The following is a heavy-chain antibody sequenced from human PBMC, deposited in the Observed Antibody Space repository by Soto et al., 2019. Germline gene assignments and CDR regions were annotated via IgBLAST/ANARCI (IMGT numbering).Heavy chain of an antibody. J-gene: IGHJ4*02. CDR3: ARGRSSRRKVAGFAEPNYFDY. CDR2: ISYDGSNK. V-gene: IGHV3-30-3*01. Sequence: PGVSLRLSCAASGFTFSSYAMHWVRQAPGKGLEWVAVISYDGSNKYYADSVKGRFTISRDNSKNTLYLQMNSLRAEDTAVYYCARGRSSRRKVAGFAEPNYFDYWGQGTLVTVSS. D-gene: IGHD6-19*01. CDR1: GFTFSSYA.